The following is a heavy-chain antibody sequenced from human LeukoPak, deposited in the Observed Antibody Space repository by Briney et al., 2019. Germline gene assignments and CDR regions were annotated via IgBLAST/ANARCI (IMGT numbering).Heavy chain of an antibody. V-gene: IGHV1-18*01. J-gene: IGHJ3*02. CDR1: GYTFTSYG. CDR2: ISAYNGNT. D-gene: IGHD2-21*02. CDR3: ARGSTAATDPRDAFDI. Sequence: GASVKVSCKASGYTFTSYGISWVRQAPGQGLEWMGWISAYNGNTNYAQKLQGRVTMTTDTSTSTAYMELRSLRSDDTAVYYCARGSTAATDPRDAFDIWGQGTMVTVSS.